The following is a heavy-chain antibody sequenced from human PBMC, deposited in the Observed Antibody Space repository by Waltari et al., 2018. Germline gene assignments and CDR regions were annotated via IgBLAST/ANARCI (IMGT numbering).Heavy chain of an antibody. CDR1: GFTVSYNY. J-gene: IGHJ6*02. D-gene: IGHD3-10*01. CDR2: IYSGGDT. CDR3: ARLGWFGDRYYYYGMDV. V-gene: IGHV3-66*04. Sequence: EVQLVESGGDLVQPGGSLSLSCAASGFTVSYNYMIWVRQAPGKGLEWVSVIYSGGDTYYADSVKGRFTISRDNSQNTLYLQMNSLRAEDTAVYYCARLGWFGDRYYYYGMDVWGQGTTVTVSS.